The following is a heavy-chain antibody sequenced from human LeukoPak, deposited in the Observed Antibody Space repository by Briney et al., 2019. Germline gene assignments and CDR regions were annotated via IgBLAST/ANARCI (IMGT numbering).Heavy chain of an antibody. CDR2: ISWNSGSI. V-gene: IGHV3-9*01. Sequence: GRSLRLSCAASGFTFDDYAMHWVRQAPGKGLEWVSGISWNSGSIDYADSMKGRFTISRDNAKNSLYLQMNSLRAEDTALYYCAKAYCSGGNCCPDYWGQGTLVTVSS. CDR3: AKAYCSGGNCCPDY. D-gene: IGHD2-15*01. CDR1: GFTFDDYA. J-gene: IGHJ4*02.